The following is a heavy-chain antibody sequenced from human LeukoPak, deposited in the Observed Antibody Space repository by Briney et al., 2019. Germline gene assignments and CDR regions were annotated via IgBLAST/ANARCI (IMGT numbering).Heavy chain of an antibody. CDR1: GFTFSSYA. J-gene: IGHJ6*02. CDR3: TRFKERTATTLTYYYYGMDV. D-gene: IGHD4-17*01. CDR2: ISGSGGST. V-gene: IGHV3-23*01. Sequence: GGSLRLSCAASGFTFSSYAMSWVRQAPGKGLEWVSAISGSGGSTYYADSVKGRFTISRDISKNTLYLQMDSLETEDTAVYYCTRFKERTATTLTYYYYGMDVWGQGTTVTVSS.